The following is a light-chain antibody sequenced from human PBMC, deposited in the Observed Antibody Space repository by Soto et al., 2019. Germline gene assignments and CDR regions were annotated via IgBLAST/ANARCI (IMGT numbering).Light chain of an antibody. CDR3: QQRYNWTIT. V-gene: IGKV3-11*01. CDR2: ADS. J-gene: IGKJ5*01. CDR1: QSVSGY. Sequence: EIVLTQSPATLSLSPGETATLSCGASQSVSGYIGWYQQKHGQAPRLLSYADSNRATGIPARFSGSVSGTDGTITISSLEKEDGSVYYCQQRYNWTITFGQGTRLEIK.